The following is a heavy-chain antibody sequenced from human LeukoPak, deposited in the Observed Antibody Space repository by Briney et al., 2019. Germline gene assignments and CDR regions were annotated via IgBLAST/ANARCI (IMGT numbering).Heavy chain of an antibody. CDR3: ARTGPFDY. Sequence: PGGSLRLSCAASGFTFSKFLMTWVRQAPGKGLYWVANIKQDGSEKYYVDSVEGRFTISRDNAKNSLYLQMDSLRAEDTAVYYCARTGPFDYWGQGTLVTVPS. D-gene: IGHD1-14*01. CDR1: GFTFSKFL. CDR2: IKQDGSEK. V-gene: IGHV3-7*04. J-gene: IGHJ4*02.